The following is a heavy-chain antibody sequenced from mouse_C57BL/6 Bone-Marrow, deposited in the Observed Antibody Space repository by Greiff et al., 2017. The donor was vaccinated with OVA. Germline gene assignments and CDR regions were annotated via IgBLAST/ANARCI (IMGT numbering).Heavy chain of an antibody. V-gene: IGHV1-80*01. J-gene: IGHJ2*01. Sequence: QVQLQQSGAELVKPGASVKISCKASGYALGSYWRNWWKKRPGKGLEWIGQIYPGDGDTNYNGKFKGKATLTADKSSGTAYMQLSSLTSEDSAVYFCARDYYGSSGGYWGQGTTLTVSS. D-gene: IGHD1-1*01. CDR2: IYPGDGDT. CDR1: GYALGSYW. CDR3: ARDYYGSSGGY.